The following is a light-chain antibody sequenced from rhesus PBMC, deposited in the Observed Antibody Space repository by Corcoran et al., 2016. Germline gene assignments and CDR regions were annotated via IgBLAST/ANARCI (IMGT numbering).Light chain of an antibody. CDR2: GAS. CDR1: QSVSSY. V-gene: IGKV3-10*01. CDR3: YQHSSGYS. J-gene: IGKJ2*01. Sequence: QVILTQSPATLSLSPGERATLSCRASQSVSSYLAWYQQKPGQAPRLLIDGASSRATGIPDRFSGSGSETDFTLTISSLEPEDVGVYHCYQHSSGYSFGQGTKVEIK.